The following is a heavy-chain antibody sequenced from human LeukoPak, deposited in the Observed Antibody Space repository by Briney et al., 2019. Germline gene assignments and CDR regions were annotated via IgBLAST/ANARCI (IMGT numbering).Heavy chain of an antibody. Sequence: SETLSLTCAVYGGSFSGYYWSWIRQPPGKGLEWIGEINHSGSTNYNPSLKSRVTTSVDTSKNQFSLKLSSVTAADTAVYYCARAGRGYRGYYFDYWGQGTLVTVSS. CDR3: ARAGRGYRGYYFDY. CDR2: INHSGST. D-gene: IGHD3-22*01. CDR1: GGSFSGYY. V-gene: IGHV4-34*01. J-gene: IGHJ4*02.